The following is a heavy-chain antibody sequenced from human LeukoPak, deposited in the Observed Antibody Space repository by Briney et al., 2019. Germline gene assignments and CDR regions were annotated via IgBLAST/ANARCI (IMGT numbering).Heavy chain of an antibody. CDR3: ARPGFEYSSSSGVDY. CDR2: IYPGDSDT. D-gene: IGHD6-6*01. J-gene: IGHJ4*02. Sequence: GESLKISCKGSGYSFINYWIGWVRQMPGKGLEWMGIIYPGDSDTRYSPSFQGQVTISADKSISTAYLQWSSLKASDTAMYYCARPGFEYSSSSGVDYWGQGTLVTVSS. CDR1: GYSFINYW. V-gene: IGHV5-51*01.